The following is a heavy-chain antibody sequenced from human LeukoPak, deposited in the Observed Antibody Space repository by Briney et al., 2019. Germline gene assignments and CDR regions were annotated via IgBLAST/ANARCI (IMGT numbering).Heavy chain of an antibody. Sequence: SETLSLTCDVSGSSISSCSYWGWIRQPPGRAQEWIGSIYHSGSTYYKSSLKSRVTISVDTSNNQFSLNLRSVTAADTAVYYCAMKRAYTFWFGDWGQGTLVTVSS. V-gene: IGHV4-38-2*01. J-gene: IGHJ4*02. D-gene: IGHD5-18*01. CDR3: AMKRAYTFWFGD. CDR1: GSSISSCSY. CDR2: IYHSGST.